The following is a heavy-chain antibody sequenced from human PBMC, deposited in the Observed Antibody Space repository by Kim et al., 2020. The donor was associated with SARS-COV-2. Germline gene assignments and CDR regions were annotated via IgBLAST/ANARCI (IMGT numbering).Heavy chain of an antibody. D-gene: IGHD3-22*01. Sequence: SETLSLTCTVSGGSISSGGYYWSWIRQHPGKGLEWIGYIYYSGSTYYNPYIKSRVTISVDTSKNQFSLKLSSVTAADTAVYYCAREVPYDSSYPDAFDIWGQGTMVTVSS. CDR1: GGSISSGGYY. CDR3: AREVPYDSSYPDAFDI. J-gene: IGHJ3*02. V-gene: IGHV4-31*03. CDR2: IYYSGST.